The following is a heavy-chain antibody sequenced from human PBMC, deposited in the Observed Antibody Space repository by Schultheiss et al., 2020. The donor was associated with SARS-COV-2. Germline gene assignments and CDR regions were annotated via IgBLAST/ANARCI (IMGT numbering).Heavy chain of an antibody. CDR3: ARQGYCGSVSCRFDP. Sequence: SQTLSLTCAISGDSVSSNSAAWNWIRQSPSRGLEWLGRTYYRSKWYNDFAENVKSRITINPDTSKNQFSLQLNSVIPEDTAVYFCARQGYCGSVSCRFDPWGQGTLVTVSS. CDR2: TYYRSKWYN. CDR1: GDSVSSNSAA. J-gene: IGHJ5*02. D-gene: IGHD2-2*01. V-gene: IGHV6-1*01.